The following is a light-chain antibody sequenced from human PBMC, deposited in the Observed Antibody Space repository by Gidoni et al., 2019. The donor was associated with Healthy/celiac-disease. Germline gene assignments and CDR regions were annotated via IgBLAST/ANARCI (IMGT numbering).Light chain of an antibody. CDR3: QSADSSGTSVV. J-gene: IGLJ2*01. V-gene: IGLV3-25*03. Sequence: SYELTQPPSVSVSHGQTARITCSGDALPKQYAYWYQQKSGQAPVLVIYKDSEKPSGIPERFSGSSSGTTVTLTIRGVQAEDEADYYCQSADSSGTSVVFGGGTKLTVL. CDR1: ALPKQY. CDR2: KDS.